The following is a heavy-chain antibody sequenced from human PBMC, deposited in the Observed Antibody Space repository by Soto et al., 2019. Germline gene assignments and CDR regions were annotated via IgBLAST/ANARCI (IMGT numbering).Heavy chain of an antibody. D-gene: IGHD6-13*01. CDR3: ARGKYIAAAVSSNDGMDV. V-gene: IGHV1-2*02. J-gene: IGHJ6*02. Sequence: SVKVSCKASGYTFTGYYMHWVRQAPGQGLEWMGWINPNSGGTNYAQKFQGRVTMTRDTSTSTVYMELSSLRSEDTAVYYCARGKYIAAAVSSNDGMDVWGQGTTVTVSS. CDR2: INPNSGGT. CDR1: GYTFTGYY.